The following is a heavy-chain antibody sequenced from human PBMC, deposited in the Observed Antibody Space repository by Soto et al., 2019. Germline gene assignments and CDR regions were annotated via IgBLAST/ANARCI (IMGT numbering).Heavy chain of an antibody. D-gene: IGHD2-2*01. CDR1: GFTFSSYA. CDR2: ISGSGGST. V-gene: IGHV3-23*01. J-gene: IGHJ5*02. CDR3: AKPKDIVVVPAGGGWFDP. Sequence: EVQLLESGGGLVQPGGSLRLSCAASGFTFSSYAMSWVRQAPGKGLEWVSAISGSGGSTYYADSVKGRFTISRDNSKNTLYLQMNSLRAEDTAVYYCAKPKDIVVVPAGGGWFDPWGQGTLVTVSS.